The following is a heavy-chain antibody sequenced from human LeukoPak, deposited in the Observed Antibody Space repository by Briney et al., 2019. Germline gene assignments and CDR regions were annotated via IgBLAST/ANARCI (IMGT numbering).Heavy chain of an antibody. CDR2: ISSSSTYI. CDR3: ARVGCSGGRCPGYGMDV. Sequence: GGSLRLSCAASGFTFSSYSMNWVRQAPGKGLEWVSSISSSSTYIYYAASVKGRFTISRDNAKNSLYLQMNSLRVEDTAVYYCARVGCSGGRCPGYGMDVWGQGTAVTVSS. D-gene: IGHD2-15*01. J-gene: IGHJ6*02. V-gene: IGHV3-21*01. CDR1: GFTFSSYS.